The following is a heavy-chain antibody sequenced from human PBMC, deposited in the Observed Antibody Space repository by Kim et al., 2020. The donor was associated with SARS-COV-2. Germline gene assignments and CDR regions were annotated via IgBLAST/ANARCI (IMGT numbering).Heavy chain of an antibody. D-gene: IGHD6-19*01. CDR1: FYTFTSYC. CDR3: ARRGYLYSSGWYTVRVNYPLLDY. V-gene: IGHV1-18*01. CDR2: ISAYNGNT. Sequence: SFPPSFYTFTSYCISWVRQAPGQGLEWMGWISAYNGNTNYAQKLQGRVTMTTDTSTSTAYMELRSLRSDDTAVYYCARRGYLYSSGWYTVRVNYPLLDYWGQGTLVTVSS. J-gene: IGHJ4*02.